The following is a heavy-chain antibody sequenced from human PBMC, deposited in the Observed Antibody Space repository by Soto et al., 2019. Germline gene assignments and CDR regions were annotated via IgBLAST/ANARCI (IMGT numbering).Heavy chain of an antibody. CDR1: GGSFSGYY. CDR3: ARDKGSYNWNAVDY. V-gene: IGHV4-34*01. Sequence: SETLSLTCAVYGGSFSGYYWSWIRQPPGKGLEWIGEINHSGSTNYNPSLKSRVTISVDTSKNQFSLKLSSVTAADTAVYYCARDKGSYNWNAVDYWGQGTLVIVSS. D-gene: IGHD1-20*01. CDR2: INHSGST. J-gene: IGHJ4*02.